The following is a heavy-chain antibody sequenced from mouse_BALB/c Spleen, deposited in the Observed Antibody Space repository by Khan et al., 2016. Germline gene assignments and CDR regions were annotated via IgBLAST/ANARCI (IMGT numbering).Heavy chain of an antibody. Sequence: EVQLQESGGGLVQPGGSLKLSCAASGFDFSRYWMSWVRQAPGKGLEWIGEINPDSSTINYTPSLKDKFIISRDNAKNTLYLHMSKVRSEDTALYYCARRGGFFAYWGQGTLVTVSA. CDR2: INPDSSTI. CDR3: ARRGGFFAY. V-gene: IGHV4-1*02. CDR1: GFDFSRYW. J-gene: IGHJ3*01.